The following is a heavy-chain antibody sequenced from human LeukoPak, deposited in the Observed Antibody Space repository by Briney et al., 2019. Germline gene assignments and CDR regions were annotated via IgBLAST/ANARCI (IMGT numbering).Heavy chain of an antibody. CDR2: ISAYNGNT. Sequence: AASVKVSCKASGYTFTSYGISWVRQAPGQGLEWMGWISAYNGNTNYAQKLQGRVTMTTDTSTSTAYMELRSLRSDDTAVYYCARDQGGKPNYYGSGSYYTTSSCYYGMDVWGQGTTVTVSS. V-gene: IGHV1-18*01. D-gene: IGHD3-10*01. J-gene: IGHJ6*02. CDR1: GYTFTSYG. CDR3: ARDQGGKPNYYGSGSYYTTSSCYYGMDV.